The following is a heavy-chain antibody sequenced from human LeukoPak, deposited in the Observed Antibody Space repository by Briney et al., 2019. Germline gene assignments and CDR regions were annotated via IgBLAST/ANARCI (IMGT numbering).Heavy chain of an antibody. V-gene: IGHV1-46*01. CDR1: GYTFTSYY. CDR2: INPSGGST. J-gene: IGHJ4*02. Sequence: ASVEVSCKASGYTFTSYYMHWVRQAPGQGLEWMGIINPSGGSTSYAQKFQGRVTMTRDTSTSTVYMELSSLRSEDTAVYYCARAADYVWGSYRIFDYWGQGTLVTVSS. CDR3: ARAADYVWGSYRIFDY. D-gene: IGHD3-16*02.